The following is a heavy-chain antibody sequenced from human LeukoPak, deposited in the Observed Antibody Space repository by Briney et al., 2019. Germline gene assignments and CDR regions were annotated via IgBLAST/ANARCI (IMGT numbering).Heavy chain of an antibody. CDR2: INHSGSI. D-gene: IGHD2-15*01. CDR1: GGSFSGYY. V-gene: IGHV4-34*01. CDR3: ARRGYCSGGSCYPLGYYYYMDV. Sequence: PSETLSLTCAVYGGSFSGYYWSWIPQPPGKGLEWIGEINHSGSINYNPSLKSRVTISVDTSKNQFSLKLSSVTAADTAVYYCARRGYCSGGSCYPLGYYYYMDVWGKGTTVTVSS. J-gene: IGHJ6*03.